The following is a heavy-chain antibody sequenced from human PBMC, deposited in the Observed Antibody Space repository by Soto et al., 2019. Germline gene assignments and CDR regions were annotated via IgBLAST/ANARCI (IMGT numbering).Heavy chain of an antibody. CDR2: IIPISGTA. D-gene: IGHD2-2*01. J-gene: IGHJ6*02. Sequence: QVQLVQSGAEVKKPGSSVKVSCKASVGTFSSYAISWVRQAPGQGLEWMGGIIPISGTANYAQTFQGRVKITADESTTTAYMELSSLRSEDTAVYYCARSQGSSTSLEIYYYYYYGMDVWGQGTTVTVSS. CDR3: ARSQGSSTSLEIYYYYYYGMDV. CDR1: VGTFSSYA. V-gene: IGHV1-69*01.